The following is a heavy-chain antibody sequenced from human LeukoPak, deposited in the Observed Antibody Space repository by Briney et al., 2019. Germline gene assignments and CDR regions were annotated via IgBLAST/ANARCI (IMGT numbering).Heavy chain of an antibody. CDR1: GYTFTSYG. CDR2: MNPNSGNT. J-gene: IGHJ4*02. V-gene: IGHV1-8*03. D-gene: IGHD5-18*01. CDR3: ARGRGYSYGYRY. Sequence: ASVKVSCKASGYTFTSYGISWVRQAPGQGLEWKGWMNPNSGNTGYAQKFQGRVTITRNTSISTAYMELSSLRSEDTAVYYCARGRGYSYGYRYWGQGTLVTVSS.